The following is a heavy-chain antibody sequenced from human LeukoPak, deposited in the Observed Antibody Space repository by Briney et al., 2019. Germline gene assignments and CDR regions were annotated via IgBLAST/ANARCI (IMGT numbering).Heavy chain of an antibody. CDR1: GGSISSYY. CDR3: ARHEYGGYYFDY. CDR2: INHSGST. V-gene: IGHV4-34*01. Sequence: PSETLSLTCTVPGGSISSYYWSWIRQPPGKGLEWIGEINHSGSTNYNPSLKSRVSISVDTSKNQFSLKLSSVTAADTAVYYCARHEYGGYYFDYWGQGTLVTVSS. D-gene: IGHD4-17*01. J-gene: IGHJ4*02.